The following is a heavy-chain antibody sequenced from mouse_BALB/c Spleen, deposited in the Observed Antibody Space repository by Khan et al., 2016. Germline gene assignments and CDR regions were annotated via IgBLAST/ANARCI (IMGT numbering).Heavy chain of an antibody. J-gene: IGHJ4*01. V-gene: IGHV9-3-1*01. Sequence: QIQLVQSGPELKKPGETVKISCKASGYTFTNYGMNWVKQAPGKGLKWMGWINTYTGEPTYADDFKGRFAFSLETSASTAYLQINNLKNEDTATYFCASIDDGHYVGLYYAMDYWGQGTSVTVSS. D-gene: IGHD2-3*01. CDR3: ASIDDGHYVGLYYAMDY. CDR2: INTYTGEP. CDR1: GYTFTNYG.